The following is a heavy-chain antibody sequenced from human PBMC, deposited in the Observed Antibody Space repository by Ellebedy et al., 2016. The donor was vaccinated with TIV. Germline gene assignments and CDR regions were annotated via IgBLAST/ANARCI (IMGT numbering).Heavy chain of an antibody. J-gene: IGHJ3*02. D-gene: IGHD1-26*01. CDR3: ARDSGSYSADDAFDI. CDR2: IIPIFGTA. CDR1: GGTFSSYA. V-gene: IGHV1-69*13. Sequence: SVKVSCXASGGTFSSYAISWVRQAPGQGLEWMGGIIPIFGTANYAQKFQGRVTITADESTSTAYMELSSLRSEDTAVYYCARDSGSYSADDAFDIWGQGTMVTVSS.